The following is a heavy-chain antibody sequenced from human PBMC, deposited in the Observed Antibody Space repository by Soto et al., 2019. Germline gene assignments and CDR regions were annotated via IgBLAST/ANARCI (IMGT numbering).Heavy chain of an antibody. CDR3: ARSRDGTAKIFDH. V-gene: IGHV4-4*07. D-gene: IGHD3-10*01. CDR1: GGTISSYY. Sequence: SETLSLTCTVSGGTISSYYWSWIRQPAGKGLEWIGRIYSSGSTIYNPSLKSRVTMSVDTSKKQFSLKLSSVTAADTAVYYCARSRDGTAKIFDHWGQGTLVTVSS. J-gene: IGHJ4*02. CDR2: IYSSGST.